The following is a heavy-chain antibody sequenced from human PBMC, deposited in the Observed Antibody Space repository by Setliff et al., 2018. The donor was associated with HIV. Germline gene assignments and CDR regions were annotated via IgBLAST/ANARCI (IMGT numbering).Heavy chain of an antibody. Sequence: SETLSLTCTVSGGSISPYYWGWIRQPAGKGLEWIGHIYISGSTNYNPSFNSRVTMSVDTSKNQFSLRLTSVTAADTAMYHCARDRSSGWSKDWFDTWGQGILVTVSS. D-gene: IGHD6-19*01. J-gene: IGHJ5*02. CDR2: IYISGST. CDR1: GGSISPYY. CDR3: ARDRSSGWSKDWFDT. V-gene: IGHV4-4*07.